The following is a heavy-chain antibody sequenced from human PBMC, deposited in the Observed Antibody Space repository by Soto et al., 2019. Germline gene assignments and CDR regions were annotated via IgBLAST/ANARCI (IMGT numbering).Heavy chain of an antibody. D-gene: IGHD3-16*01. CDR1: GFTFSYYG. Sequence: QVQLVESGGGVVQPGGSLRLSCAVSGFTFSYYGLHWVRQAPGKGLEWVAMISYDGSNKYHADSVKGRFTISRDNSKNTLYLEMNTLRGDDTALYYCARDLGVSYYYGMDVWGQGTTVTVSS. CDR2: ISYDGSNK. V-gene: IGHV3-30-3*01. J-gene: IGHJ6*02. CDR3: ARDLGVSYYYGMDV.